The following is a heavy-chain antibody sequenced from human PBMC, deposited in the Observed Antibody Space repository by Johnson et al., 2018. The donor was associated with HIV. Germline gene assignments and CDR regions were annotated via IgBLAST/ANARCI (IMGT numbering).Heavy chain of an antibody. CDR1: GFTFSSYG. CDR3: AKTAAADAFDI. J-gene: IGHJ3*02. V-gene: IGHV3-30*02. CDR2: IRYDGTNK. Sequence: VQLVESGGGVVQPGGSLRLSCAASGFTFSSYGMHWVRQAPGKGLEWVAFIRYDGTNKYYADSMKGRFTISRDNSKNTLYLQMNSLRAEDTAVYYCAKTAAADAFDIWGQGAMVTVSS. D-gene: IGHD2-2*01.